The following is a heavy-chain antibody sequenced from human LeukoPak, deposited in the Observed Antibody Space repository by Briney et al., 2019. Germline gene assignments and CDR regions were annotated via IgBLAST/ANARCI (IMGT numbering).Heavy chain of an antibody. CDR2: ISSSSSTI. CDR1: GFTFSSYS. D-gene: IGHD5-12*01. J-gene: IGHJ4*02. Sequence: GGSLRLSCAASGFTFSSYSMNWVRQAPGKGLEWVSYISSSSSTIYYADSVKGRFTISRDNAKNSLYLQMNSLRAEDTAVYYCVRGGGYDSIDYWGQGTLVTVSS. CDR3: VRGGGYDSIDY. V-gene: IGHV3-48*01.